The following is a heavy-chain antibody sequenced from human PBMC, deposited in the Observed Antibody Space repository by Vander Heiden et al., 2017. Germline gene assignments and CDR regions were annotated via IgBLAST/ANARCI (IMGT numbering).Heavy chain of an antibody. D-gene: IGHD2-15*01. CDR3: ARVGYCSGGSCYILDYYYYGMDV. J-gene: IGHJ6*02. Sequence: QVQLVQSGAEVKKPGSSVKVSCKASGGTFSSYAISWVRQAPGQGLEWMGGIIPIFGTGNYAQKFQGRVTMTADESTSTAYMELSSLRSEDTAVYYCARVGYCSGGSCYILDYYYYGMDVWGQGTTVTVSS. CDR2: IIPIFGTG. V-gene: IGHV1-69*01. CDR1: GGTFSSYA.